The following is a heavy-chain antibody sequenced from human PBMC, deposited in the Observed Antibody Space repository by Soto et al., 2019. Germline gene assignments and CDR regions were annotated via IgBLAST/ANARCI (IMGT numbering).Heavy chain of an antibody. V-gene: IGHV3-23*01. CDR3: ANPPPTMESTIYYYYGMDV. J-gene: IGHJ6*02. Sequence: EVQLLESGGGLVQPGGSLRLSCAASGFTFSSYAMTWVRQAPGKGLEWVSAISGSGGSTYYADSVKGRFTISRDNSKNTLYLQMDSLRAEDTAVYYCANPPPTMESTIYYYYGMDVWGQGTTVTVSS. D-gene: IGHD1-26*01. CDR2: ISGSGGST. CDR1: GFTFSSYA.